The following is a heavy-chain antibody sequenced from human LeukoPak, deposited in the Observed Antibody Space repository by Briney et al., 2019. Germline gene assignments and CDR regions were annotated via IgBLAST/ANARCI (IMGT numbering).Heavy chain of an antibody. CDR3: ARLSGYDWESSYDY. CDR2: IYPGDSDT. CDR1: GYKFTNYW. Sequence: GESLKISCKGSGYKFTNYWIGWVRQMPGKGLEWMGIIYPGDSDTTYSPSFQGQVTISADKSISTAYLQWSSLKASDTAMYYCARLSGYDWESSYDYWGQGTLVTVSS. J-gene: IGHJ4*02. D-gene: IGHD5-12*01. V-gene: IGHV5-51*01.